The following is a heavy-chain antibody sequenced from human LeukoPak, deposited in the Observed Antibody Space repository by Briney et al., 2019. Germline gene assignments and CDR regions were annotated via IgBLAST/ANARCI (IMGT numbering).Heavy chain of an antibody. J-gene: IGHJ4*02. CDR2: LSGSGGST. Sequence: PGRSLRLSCVASGFTFNTYGMQWVRQAPGKGLEWVSSLSGSGGSTYYADSVKGRFTISRDNSKNTLYLQMNSLRVEDTAVYYCAKDPHTGYSFAYWGQGTLVTVSS. CDR1: GFTFNTYG. V-gene: IGHV3-23*01. CDR3: AKDPHTGYSFAY. D-gene: IGHD5-18*01.